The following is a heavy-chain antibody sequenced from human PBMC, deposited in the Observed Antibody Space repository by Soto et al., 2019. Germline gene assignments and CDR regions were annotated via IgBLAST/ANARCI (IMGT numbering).Heavy chain of an antibody. V-gene: IGHV1-3*04. CDR2: INTGSGDT. Sequence: ASVKVSCKASGYTFTKYPMHWVRLAPGQRLEWMGWINTGSGDTKSSQTFQGRFTTTRDTPASTAYMELSSLRSEDTAVYYCARDNTGLGDYWGQGTLVTVSS. CDR3: ARDNTGLGDY. D-gene: IGHD1-20*01. CDR1: GYTFTKYP. J-gene: IGHJ4*02.